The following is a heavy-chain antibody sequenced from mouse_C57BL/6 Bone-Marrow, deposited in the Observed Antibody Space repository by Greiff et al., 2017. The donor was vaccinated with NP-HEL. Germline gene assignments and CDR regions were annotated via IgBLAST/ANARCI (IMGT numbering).Heavy chain of an antibody. Sequence: VQLQQSGPELVKPGASVKISCKASGYTFTDYYMNWVKQSHGKSLEWIGDINPNNGGTSYNQKFKGKATLTVDKSSSTAYMELRSLTSEDSAVYCCAGGYFDYWGQGTTLTVSS. CDR3: AGGYFDY. CDR1: GYTFTDYY. CDR2: INPNNGGT. J-gene: IGHJ2*01. D-gene: IGHD1-1*02. V-gene: IGHV1-26*01.